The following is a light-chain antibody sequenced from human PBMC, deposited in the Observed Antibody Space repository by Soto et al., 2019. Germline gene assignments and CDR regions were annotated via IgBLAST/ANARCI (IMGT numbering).Light chain of an antibody. J-gene: IGKJ4*01. V-gene: IGKV4-1*01. CDR3: QQYYSSPVT. CDR2: WAS. CDR1: QSLLYSSDNKNY. Sequence: DIVMTQSLDSLAVSLGERATINCKSSQSLLYSSDNKNYLTWYQQKPGQPPKPLIYWASTRESGVPDRFSGSGSGTDFTLTISSLQAEDVAIYYCQQYYSSPVTFGGGTKVEIK.